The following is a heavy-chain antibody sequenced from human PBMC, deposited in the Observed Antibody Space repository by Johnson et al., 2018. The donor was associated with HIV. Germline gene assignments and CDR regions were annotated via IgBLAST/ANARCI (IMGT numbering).Heavy chain of an antibody. CDR3: AREAGGSYPDAFDI. D-gene: IGHD1-26*01. V-gene: IGHV3-21*02. CDR1: RFTFSSYV. Sequence: VQLVESGGGVVQPGRSLRLSCAASRFTFSSYVMHWVRQAPGKGLEWVSGISGSGGNRYYADSVKGRFTISRDDAKNSLYLQMNSLRAEDTAVYYCAREAGGSYPDAFDIWGQGTMVTVSS. J-gene: IGHJ3*02. CDR2: ISGSGGNR.